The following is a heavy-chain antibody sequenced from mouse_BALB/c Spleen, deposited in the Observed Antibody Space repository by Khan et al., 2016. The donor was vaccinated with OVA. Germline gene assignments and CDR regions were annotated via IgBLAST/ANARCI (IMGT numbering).Heavy chain of an antibody. CDR2: ISYSGST. D-gene: IGHD1-2*01. Sequence: DAHPQVPGPRLVKPSQSLSPTSPVPGYSITSGYGWNWIRQFPGNKLAWMGYISYSGSTNYNPTPKSRISIIRDPSKNQFFLQLNSVTTEDAATDYYARTARIKYWGQGTTLTVSS. CDR3: ARTARIKY. J-gene: IGHJ2*01. V-gene: IGHV3-2*02. CDR1: GYSITSGYG.